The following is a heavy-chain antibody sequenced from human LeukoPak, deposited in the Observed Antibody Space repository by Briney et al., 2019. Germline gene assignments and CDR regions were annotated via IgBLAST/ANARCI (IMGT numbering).Heavy chain of an antibody. J-gene: IGHJ4*02. CDR2: INPNSGGT. V-gene: IGHV1-2*02. D-gene: IGHD6-19*01. CDR1: GYTFTGYY. Sequence: ASVKVSCKASGYTFTGYYMHWVRQAPGQGLEWMGWINPNSGGTNYAQKFQGRVTMTRDTSISTAYMELSRLRSDDTAVYYCARALAYSSGWYVGWDWGQGTLVTVSS. CDR3: ARALAYSSGWYVGWD.